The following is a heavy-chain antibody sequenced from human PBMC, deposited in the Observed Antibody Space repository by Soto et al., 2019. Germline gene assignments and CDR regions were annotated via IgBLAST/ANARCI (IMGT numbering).Heavy chain of an antibody. CDR2: ISGTGTTT. Sequence: GCSLRLSCAAAGFTFSSYAMTWVRQAPGKGLEWVSTISGTGTTTYYADSVKGRFTISRDNSKNTLYLQMNSLRTEDTAVYYCVNAVYLLDFDYWGQGTLVTVSS. D-gene: IGHD2-8*01. CDR1: GFTFSSYA. V-gene: IGHV3-23*01. J-gene: IGHJ4*02. CDR3: VNAVYLLDFDY.